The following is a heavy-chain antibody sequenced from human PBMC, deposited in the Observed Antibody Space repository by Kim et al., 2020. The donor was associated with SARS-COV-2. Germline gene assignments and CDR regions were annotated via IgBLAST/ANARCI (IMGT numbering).Heavy chain of an antibody. V-gene: IGHV3-11*03. CDR3: AGRGIGWYSHIDY. CDR1: GFTFSDFY. J-gene: IGHJ4*02. Sequence: GGSLRLSCAASGFTFSDFYILWIRQAPGKGLECLSDTSTSGSYTNYAENVKGRFTVSRDNAENSVSLQMSSLRAEDTAIYYCAGRGIGWYSHIDYWGQGTLVTVSS. D-gene: IGHD2-15*01. CDR2: TSTSGSYT.